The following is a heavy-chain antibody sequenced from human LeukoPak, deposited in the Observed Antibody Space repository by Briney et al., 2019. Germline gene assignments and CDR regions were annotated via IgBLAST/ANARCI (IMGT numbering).Heavy chain of an antibody. CDR1: GFTFSSYG. D-gene: IGHD6-13*01. CDR3: AKRGSSGWSNFDY. V-gene: IGHV3-33*06. CDR2: IWYDGSNK. J-gene: IGHJ4*02. Sequence: PGGSLRLSCAASGFTFSSYGMHWVRQAPGKGLEWVAVIWYDGSNKYYADSVKGRFTISRDNSKNTLYLQMNSLRAEDTAVYYCAKRGSSGWSNFDYWGQGTLVTVSS.